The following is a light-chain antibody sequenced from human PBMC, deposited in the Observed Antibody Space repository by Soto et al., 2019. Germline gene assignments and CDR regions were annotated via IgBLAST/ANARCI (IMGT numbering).Light chain of an antibody. CDR3: QQYDNLPPYT. CDR1: QDISNY. Sequence: DIQMTQSPSSLSASVGDRVTITCQASQDISNYLNWYQQKPGKAPKLLIYDASNLETGVPSRFSGSGYGTDFTFTISSLQHEDIATYYCQQYDNLPPYTFGQGTKLEIK. CDR2: DAS. J-gene: IGKJ2*01. V-gene: IGKV1-33*01.